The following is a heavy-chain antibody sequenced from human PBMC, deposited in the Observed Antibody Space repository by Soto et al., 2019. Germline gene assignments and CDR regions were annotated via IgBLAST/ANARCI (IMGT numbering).Heavy chain of an antibody. Sequence: HTLSLTCVISGDPVARNRAAWNWIRQSPSRGLEWLGRTYYRTRWYYDYAVSVRSRITVNPDTSKNQFSLQLTSVTPEDTAVYYCAGTTSHYWYYMDV. D-gene: IGHD1-7*01. V-gene: IGHV6-1*01. CDR3: AGTTSHYWYYMDV. CDR1: GDPVARNRAA. CDR2: TYYRTRWYY. J-gene: IGHJ6*03.